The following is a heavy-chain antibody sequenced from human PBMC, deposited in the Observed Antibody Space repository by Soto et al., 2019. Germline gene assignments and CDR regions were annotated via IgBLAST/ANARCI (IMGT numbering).Heavy chain of an antibody. D-gene: IGHD5-12*01. CDR2: IYPADSDT. Sequence: LGESLKISCKGSGYSFTSYWIGWVRQMPGKGLEWMGIIYPADSDTRYSPSFQGQVTISADKSISTAYLQWNSPKASDTAMYYCARCTMATTRNFDYWGQGTLVTVSS. J-gene: IGHJ4*02. CDR1: GYSFTSYW. CDR3: ARCTMATTRNFDY. V-gene: IGHV5-51*01.